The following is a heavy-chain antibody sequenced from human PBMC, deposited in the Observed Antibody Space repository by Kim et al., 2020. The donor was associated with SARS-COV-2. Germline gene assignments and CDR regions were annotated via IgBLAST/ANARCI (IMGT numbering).Heavy chain of an antibody. CDR1: GFTFNCCA. CDR2: ISHDGTSS. Sequence: LSLTCAASGFTFNCCAMTWVRQAPGKGLEWVSSISHDGTSSHYAGSVKGRFFISRDDSKNTLYLRLNSLRAEDTALYYCAKDLWNYSAMDVWGQGTTVTVSS. D-gene: IGHD2-21*01. CDR3: AKDLWNYSAMDV. J-gene: IGHJ6*02. V-gene: IGHV3-23*01.